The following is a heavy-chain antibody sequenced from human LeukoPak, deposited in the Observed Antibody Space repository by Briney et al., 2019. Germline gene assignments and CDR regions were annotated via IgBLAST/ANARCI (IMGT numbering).Heavy chain of an antibody. J-gene: IGHJ4*02. D-gene: IGHD6-19*01. CDR3: AKDRGRAVAGSEFDY. Sequence: GGSLRLSCAASGFTFSSYGMTWVRQAPGKGLEWVSVISGSGGSINYADSVKGRFTISRDNSKNTLYLQMNSLRAEDTAVYYCAKDRGRAVAGSEFDYWGQGTLVTVSS. V-gene: IGHV3-23*01. CDR2: ISGSGGSI. CDR1: GFTFSSYG.